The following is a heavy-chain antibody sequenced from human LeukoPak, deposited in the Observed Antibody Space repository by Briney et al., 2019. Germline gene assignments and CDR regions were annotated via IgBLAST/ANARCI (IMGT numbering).Heavy chain of an antibody. CDR3: ARQRGLTRWVGANYYYYYMDV. V-gene: IGHV4-39*01. D-gene: IGHD1-26*01. CDR1: GGSISSSSYY. CDR2: IYYSGST. J-gene: IGHJ6*03. Sequence: SETLSLTCTVSGGSISSSSYYWGWIRQPLGKGLEWIGSIYYSGSTYYNPSLKSRVTISVDTSKNQFSLKLSSVTAADTAVYYCARQRGLTRWVGANYYYYYMDVWGKGTTVTISS.